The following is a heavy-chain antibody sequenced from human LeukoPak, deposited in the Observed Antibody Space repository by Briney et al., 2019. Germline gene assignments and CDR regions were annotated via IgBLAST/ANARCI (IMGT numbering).Heavy chain of an antibody. D-gene: IGHD3-22*01. CDR1: GYTFTSYA. CDR2: INAGNGNT. Sequence: ASVKVSCKASGYTFTSYAMHWVRQAPRQRLEWMGWINAGNGNTKYSQKFQGRVTITRDTSASTAYMELSSLRSEDTAVYYCARDYYDSSGYYPTSDYWGQGTLVTVSS. CDR3: ARDYYDSSGYYPTSDY. J-gene: IGHJ4*02. V-gene: IGHV1-3*01.